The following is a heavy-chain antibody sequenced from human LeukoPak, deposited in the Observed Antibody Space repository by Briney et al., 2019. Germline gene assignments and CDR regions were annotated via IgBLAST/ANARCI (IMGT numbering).Heavy chain of an antibody. J-gene: IGHJ4*02. CDR1: GFTFSDYW. V-gene: IGHV3-7*01. Sequence: GGSLRLSCAASGFTFSDYWIDWVRQAPGQGLEWVANINTDGSTTNYVESVRGRFIISRDNTRNSLSLQMNNLRDEDMAVYYCARNRGGQQFDCWGQGTLLTVSS. CDR3: ARNRGGQQFDC. CDR2: INTDGSTT. D-gene: IGHD3-10*01.